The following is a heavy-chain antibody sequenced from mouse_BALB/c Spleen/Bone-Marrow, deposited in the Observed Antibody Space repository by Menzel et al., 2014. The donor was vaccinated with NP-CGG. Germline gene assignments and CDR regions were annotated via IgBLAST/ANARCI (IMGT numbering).Heavy chain of an antibody. J-gene: IGHJ2*01. CDR2: IYPGDGDT. Sequence: QVQLKQSGAELVRPGSSVKISCKSSGYVFSTYWINWEKQRPGQGLEWIGQIYPGDGDTDFNGKFKDKATLTADESSNTAYMQLSSLTSEDSAVYFCARGGISVDYWGQGTTLTVSS. CDR3: ARGGISVDY. CDR1: GYVFSTYW. V-gene: IGHV1-80*01.